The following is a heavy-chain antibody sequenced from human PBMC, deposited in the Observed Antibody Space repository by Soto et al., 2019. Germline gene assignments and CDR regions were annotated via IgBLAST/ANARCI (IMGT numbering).Heavy chain of an antibody. V-gene: IGHV1-46*01. CDR1: GYTFTSYY. D-gene: IGHD3-10*01. J-gene: IGHJ6*02. CDR3: ARDFSGSGSRYYYYGMDV. Sequence: ASVKVSCKASGYTFTSYYMHWVRQAPGQGLEWMGIINPSGGSTSYAQKFQGRVTMTRDTSTSTVYMELSSLRSEDTAVYYCARDFSGSGSRYYYYGMDVWGQGTTVTVSS. CDR2: INPSGGST.